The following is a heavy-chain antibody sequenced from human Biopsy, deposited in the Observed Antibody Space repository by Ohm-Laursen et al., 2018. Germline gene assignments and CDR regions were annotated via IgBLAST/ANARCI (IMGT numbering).Heavy chain of an antibody. CDR1: GYTFSGYY. J-gene: IGHJ4*02. CDR3: ARDKYRGWNYFDN. D-gene: IGHD6-6*01. V-gene: IGHV1-2*02. CDR2: INPDSGVT. Sequence: ASVKVSCKASGYTFSGYYMHWVRQAPGQGLEWMGWINPDSGVTNYAQKFQGRVTMTRDTSISTAYMELSRLGSDDTAVYYCARDKYRGWNYFDNWGQGSLVTVPS.